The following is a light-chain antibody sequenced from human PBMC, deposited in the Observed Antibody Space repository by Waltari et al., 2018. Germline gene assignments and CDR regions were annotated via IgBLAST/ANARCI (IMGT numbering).Light chain of an antibody. V-gene: IGLV1-40*01. J-gene: IGLJ1*01. CDR1: SPNIGAGYA. Sequence: QSVLTQPPSVSGAPGQRVTIPCTGSSPNIGAGYAVPWYQQLPGTAPKLLIYGNSNRPSGVPDRFSGSKSGTSASLAISGLQAEDEADYYCQSYDSSLSGCVFGTGTTVTVL. CDR3: QSYDSSLSGCV. CDR2: GNS.